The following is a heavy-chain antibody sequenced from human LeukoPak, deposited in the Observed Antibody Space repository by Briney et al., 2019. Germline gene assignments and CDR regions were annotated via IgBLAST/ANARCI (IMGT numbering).Heavy chain of an antibody. D-gene: IGHD3-22*01. CDR2: IYTGGST. V-gene: IGHV3-66*01. CDR1: GFTVSSNY. CDR3: ARNLYYYDSSGYYYY. Sequence: PGGSLRLSCAASGFTVSSNYMSWARQAPGKGLEWVSAIYTGGSTYYAGSVKGRFTISRDNSKNTLYLQMNSLRAEDTAVYYCARNLYYYDSSGYYYYWGQGTLVTVSS. J-gene: IGHJ4*02.